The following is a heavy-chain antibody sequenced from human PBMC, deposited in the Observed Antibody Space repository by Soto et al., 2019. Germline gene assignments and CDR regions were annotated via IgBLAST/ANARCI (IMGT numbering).Heavy chain of an antibody. CDR2: ISYDGSNK. V-gene: IGHV3-30*18. CDR3: AKDLPPYYDFWSGHDAFDI. Sequence: GGSLRLSCAASGFTFSSYGMHWVRQAPGKGLEWVAVISYDGSNKYYADSVKGRFTISRDNSKNTLYLQMNSLRAEDTAVYYCAKDLPPYYDFWSGHDAFDIWGQGTMVTVSS. D-gene: IGHD3-3*01. J-gene: IGHJ3*02. CDR1: GFTFSSYG.